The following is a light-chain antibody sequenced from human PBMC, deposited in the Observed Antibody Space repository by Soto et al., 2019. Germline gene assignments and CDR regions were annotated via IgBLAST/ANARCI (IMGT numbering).Light chain of an antibody. CDR3: QQYHSAPRT. J-gene: IGKJ1*01. Sequence: DIVVTQSPDSLALSLGERATISCTSSQSLFSRSNNKNFLAWYRQKSGQPPELLISWASNREFGVPDRFSGSGSVTNFTLTLTSIQAEDVAIYYCQQYHSAPRTFGQGTKVQIK. V-gene: IGKV4-1*01. CDR1: QSLFSRSNNKNF. CDR2: WAS.